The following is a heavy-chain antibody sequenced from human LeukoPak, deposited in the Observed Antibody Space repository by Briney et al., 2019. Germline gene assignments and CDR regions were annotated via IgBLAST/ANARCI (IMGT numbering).Heavy chain of an antibody. CDR3: ARENSGWYTYWYYYMDV. CDR2: IYTSGST. Sequence: SETLSLTCSVSGGSISNYYWSWIRQPAGKGLEWIGHIYTSGSTKYNPSLRSRVTMSVDTSKNQFSLKLTSVTAADTALYYCARENSGWYTYWYYYMDVWGKGTTVTISS. D-gene: IGHD6-19*01. CDR1: GGSISNYY. J-gene: IGHJ6*03. V-gene: IGHV4-4*07.